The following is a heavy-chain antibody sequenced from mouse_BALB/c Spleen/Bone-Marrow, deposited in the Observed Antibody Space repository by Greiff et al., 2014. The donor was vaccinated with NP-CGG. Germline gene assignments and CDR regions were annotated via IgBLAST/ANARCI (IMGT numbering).Heavy chain of an antibody. CDR3: ARGRDYAVFAY. CDR2: IDPYDSET. Sequence: VQRVESGAELVRPGASVKLSCKASGYTFTSYWMNWVKQRPEQGLEWIGRIDPYDSETHYNQKFKDKAILTVDKSSSTAYMQLSSLTSEDSAVYYCARGRDYAVFAYWGQGTLVTVPA. J-gene: IGHJ3*01. V-gene: IGHV1-52*01. D-gene: IGHD2-4*01. CDR1: GYTFTSYW.